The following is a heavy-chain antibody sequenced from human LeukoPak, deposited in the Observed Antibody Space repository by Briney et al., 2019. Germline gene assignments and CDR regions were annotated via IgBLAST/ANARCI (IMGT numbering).Heavy chain of an antibody. J-gene: IGHJ6*02. CDR2: IWYDGSNK. CDR1: GFIFSSYG. V-gene: IGHV3-33*01. CDR3: ARGIAAAGWGMDV. Sequence: GGSLRLSCAASGFIFSSYGMHWVRQAPGKGLEWVALIWYDGSNKYYADSVKGRFTISRDNSKNTLYLQMNSLRAEDTAVYYCARGIAAAGWGMDVWGQGTTVTVSS. D-gene: IGHD6-13*01.